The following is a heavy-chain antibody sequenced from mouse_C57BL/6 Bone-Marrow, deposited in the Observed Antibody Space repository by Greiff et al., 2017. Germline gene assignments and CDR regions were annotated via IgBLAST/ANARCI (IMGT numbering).Heavy chain of an antibody. CDR2: IDPENGDT. J-gene: IGHJ2*01. Sequence: EVQLQQSGAELVRPGASVKLSCTASGFNIKDDYMHWVKQRPEQGLEWIGWIDPENGDTEYASKFQGKATITADTSSNTAYLQLSSLPSEDTAVYYCTPITTVPNYFDYWGQGTTLTVSS. V-gene: IGHV14-4*01. CDR1: GFNIKDDY. CDR3: TPITTVPNYFDY. D-gene: IGHD1-1*01.